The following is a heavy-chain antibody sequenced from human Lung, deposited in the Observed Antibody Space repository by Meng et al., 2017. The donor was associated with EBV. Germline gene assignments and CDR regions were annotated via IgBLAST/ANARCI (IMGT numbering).Heavy chain of an antibody. V-gene: IGHV1-3*01. D-gene: IGHD2-2*01. CDR3: ARTGCSSSSCYDY. CDR2: INAGNGNT. Sequence: GQLGKSGAGVKKPGASGKGSCKASGYSFTTYAMHWVRQAPGQRLEWMGWINAGNGNTKYSEKFQSRVTITRDTAASTAYMELSSLRSEDTAVYYCARTGCSSSSCYDYWGQGTLVTVSS. J-gene: IGHJ4*02. CDR1: GYSFTTYA.